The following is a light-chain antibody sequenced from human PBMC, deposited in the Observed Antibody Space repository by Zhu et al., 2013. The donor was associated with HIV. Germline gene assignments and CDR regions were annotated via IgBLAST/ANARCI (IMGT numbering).Light chain of an antibody. V-gene: IGKV3-20*01. CDR2: GAS. Sequence: EIVLTQSPGTLSLSPGDTATLSCRASQSVARSSLAWYQQKPGQAPRLLIYGASSRATGIPDRFSGSGSGTDFTLTISRLEPEDFAVYYCQQYGSSPSSFGQGTKLEIK. J-gene: IGKJ2*04. CDR3: QQYGSSPSS. CDR1: QSVARSS.